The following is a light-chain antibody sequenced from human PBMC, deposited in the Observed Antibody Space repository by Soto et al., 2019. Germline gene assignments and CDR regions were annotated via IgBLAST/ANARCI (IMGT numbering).Light chain of an antibody. V-gene: IGKV3-20*01. CDR1: QSVRSSN. J-gene: IGKJ1*01. CDR3: QQYGSSPPWT. Sequence: EIVLTQSPGTLSLSPGERTTLSCRASQSVRSSNLAWYQQKPGQAPRLLIYGASSRATGIPDRFSGSGSGTDFTLTISRLEPEDFAVYYCQQYGSSPPWTFGQGTKVELK. CDR2: GAS.